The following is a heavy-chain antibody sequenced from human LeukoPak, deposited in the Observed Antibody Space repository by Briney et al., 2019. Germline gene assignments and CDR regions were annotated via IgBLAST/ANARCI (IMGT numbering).Heavy chain of an antibody. Sequence: SSETLSLTCAVYGGSFSNYYWSWIRQPPGKGLEWIGEINDSGTINYNPSLMSRVTISVDKSKNQFSLKLSSVTAADTAVYYCARRWNYGRNYYIDVWGKGATGSVSS. CDR3: ARRWNYGRNYYIDV. J-gene: IGHJ6*03. CDR1: GGSFSNYY. V-gene: IGHV4-34*01. CDR2: INDSGTI. D-gene: IGHD1-7*01.